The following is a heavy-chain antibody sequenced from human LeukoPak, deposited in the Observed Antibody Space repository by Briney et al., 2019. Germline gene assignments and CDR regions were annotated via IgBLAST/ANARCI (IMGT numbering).Heavy chain of an antibody. CDR2: NIPIFGTA. J-gene: IGHJ4*02. CDR1: GGTFSSYA. CDR3: ARARSYYDSSGYLGY. D-gene: IGHD3-22*01. V-gene: IGHV1-69*01. Sequence: SVKVSCKASGGTFSSYAISWVRQAPGQGLEWMGGNIPIFGTANYAQKFQGRVTITADESTSTAYMELSSLRSEDTAVYYCARARSYYDSSGYLGYWGQGTLVTVSS.